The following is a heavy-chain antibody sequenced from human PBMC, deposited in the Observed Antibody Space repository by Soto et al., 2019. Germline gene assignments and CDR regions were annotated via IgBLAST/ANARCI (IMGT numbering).Heavy chain of an antibody. V-gene: IGHV4-59*08. D-gene: IGHD2-15*01. CDR3: AGGPYFSGGACPLRGYRSGQFGY. J-gene: IGHJ4*02. Sequence: SETLSLTCTVSGGSLNNRYWSWIRQPPGKVLEWIAYIYYTGSTNYNPSLKSRVTISVDTSKNQFSLNLSSVTAADTAVYYCAGGPYFSGGACPLRGYRSGQFGYWGQGTLVTVSS. CDR1: GGSLNNRY. CDR2: IYYTGST.